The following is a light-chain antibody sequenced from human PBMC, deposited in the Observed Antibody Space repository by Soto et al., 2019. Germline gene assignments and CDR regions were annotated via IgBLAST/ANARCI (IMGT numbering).Light chain of an antibody. CDR1: SSDVGGYNY. V-gene: IGLV2-8*01. J-gene: IGLJ1*01. Sequence: QSVLAQPPSASGSPGQSVTISCTGTSSDVGGYNYVSWYQQHPGKAPKVIIYEVSKRPSGVPDRFSGSKSGSTASLTVSGLQAEDEADYYCSSYAVTNIFVFGTGTKVNV. CDR2: EVS. CDR3: SSYAVTNIFV.